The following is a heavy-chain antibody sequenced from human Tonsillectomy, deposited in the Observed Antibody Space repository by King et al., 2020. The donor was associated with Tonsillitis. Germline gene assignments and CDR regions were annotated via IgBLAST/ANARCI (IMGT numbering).Heavy chain of an antibody. Sequence: VQLVESGAEVKKPGASVKVSCRASGYTFTSYGISWVRQAPGQGLEWMGWNSAYNGNTNYAQRLLGRVTVTTDTSTNTAYMELRSLRSDDTAVYYCASSGWDYGDQRAFDYWGQGTLVTVSS. V-gene: IGHV1-18*04. CDR3: ASSGWDYGDQRAFDY. CDR1: GYTFTSYG. CDR2: NSAYNGNT. J-gene: IGHJ4*02. D-gene: IGHD4-17*01.